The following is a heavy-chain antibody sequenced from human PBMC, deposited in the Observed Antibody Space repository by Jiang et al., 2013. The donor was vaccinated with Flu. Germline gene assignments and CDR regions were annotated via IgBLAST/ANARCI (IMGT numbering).Heavy chain of an antibody. CDR2: MNPNSGNT. D-gene: IGHD3-3*01. J-gene: IGHJ4*02. CDR1: GYTFTSYD. Sequence: EVKKPGASVKVSCKASGYTFTSYDVYWVRQATGQGLEWMGWMNPNSGNTGFAQKFQGRVTMTRNTSISTAYMELSSLRSEDTAVYYCARGGTYYDFWSGSSPIYFDYWGQGILVTVSS. CDR3: ARGGTYYDFWSGSSPIYFDY. V-gene: IGHV1-8*01.